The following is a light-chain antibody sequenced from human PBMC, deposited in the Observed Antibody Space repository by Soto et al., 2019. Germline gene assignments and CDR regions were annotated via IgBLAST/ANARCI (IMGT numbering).Light chain of an antibody. CDR2: DVS. CDR1: SSDVGGYNY. V-gene: IGLV2-14*01. J-gene: IGLJ1*01. CDR3: SSYSSSTSPYV. Sequence: QSALTQPASVSGSPGQSVTVSCTGPSSDVGGYNYVSWYQQHPGKAPKLMIYDVSDRPSGVSNRFSGSKSGSTASLTISGLQAEDEADYYCSSYSSSTSPYVFGTGTKVTVL.